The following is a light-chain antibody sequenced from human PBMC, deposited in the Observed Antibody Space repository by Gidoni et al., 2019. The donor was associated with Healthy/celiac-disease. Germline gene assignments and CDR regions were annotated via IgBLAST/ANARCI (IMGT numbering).Light chain of an antibody. J-gene: IGKJ4*01. Sequence: DIVMNQSPLSLPVTPGEPASISCRSSQSLPHSNGYNYLDWYLQKPGQSPQLLIYLGSNRASGVPDRFSGSGSGTDFTLKISRVEAEDVGVYYCMQALQTPPAFGGGTKVEIK. CDR2: LGS. CDR3: MQALQTPPA. CDR1: QSLPHSNGYNY. V-gene: IGKV2-28*01.